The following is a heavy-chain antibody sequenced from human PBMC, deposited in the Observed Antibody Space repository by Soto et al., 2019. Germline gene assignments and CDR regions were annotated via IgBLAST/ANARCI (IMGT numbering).Heavy chain of an antibody. V-gene: IGHV4-4*02. CDR3: VSHVGTGGYGAFDI. CDR1: GGSVNDKRW. D-gene: IGHD3-16*01. J-gene: IGHJ3*02. Sequence: SETLSLTCAVSGGSVNDKRWWTRVRQTPGKGLEWIGETFRKGDTNYNAFLKSRVSISIDKSRNEVSLILTSVTAADTAVYYCVSHVGTGGYGAFDIWGQGTVVTV. CDR2: TFRKGDT.